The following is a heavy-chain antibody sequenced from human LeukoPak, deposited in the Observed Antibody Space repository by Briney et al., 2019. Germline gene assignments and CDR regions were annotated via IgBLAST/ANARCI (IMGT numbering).Heavy chain of an antibody. Sequence: ASVKLSCKASGYTFASYYMHWVPQAPGPGLEGMGVINPSGGSTSYAQKFQGRVTMTRDTSTITVYMELSSLRSEDTAVYYCAIPPESLRYFDWLYYWGQGTLVTVSS. V-gene: IGHV1-46*01. CDR3: AIPPESLRYFDWLYY. CDR1: GYTFASYY. CDR2: INPSGGST. D-gene: IGHD3-9*01. J-gene: IGHJ4*02.